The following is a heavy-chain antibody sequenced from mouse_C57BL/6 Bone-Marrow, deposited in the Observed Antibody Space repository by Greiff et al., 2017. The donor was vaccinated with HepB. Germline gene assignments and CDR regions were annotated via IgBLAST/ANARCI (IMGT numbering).Heavy chain of an antibody. CDR1: GFTFSNYW. J-gene: IGHJ2*01. Sequence: EVKVEESGGGLVQPGGSMKLSCVASGFTFSNYWMNWVRQSPEKGLEWVAQIRLKSDNYATHYAESVKGRFTISRDDSKSSVYLQMNNLRAEDTGIYYCTPLGLYFDYWGQGTTLTVSS. CDR2: IRLKSDNYAT. CDR3: TPLGLYFDY. D-gene: IGHD3-1*01. V-gene: IGHV6-3*01.